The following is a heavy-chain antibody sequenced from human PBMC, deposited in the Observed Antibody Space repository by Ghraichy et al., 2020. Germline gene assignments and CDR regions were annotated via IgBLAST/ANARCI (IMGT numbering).Heavy chain of an antibody. Sequence: GESLNISCKGSGYTFTSYWIGWVRQMPGKGLEWMGIIYPGDSDSRYSPSFQGPVTISADKSLSTAYLQWSSLKASDTAMYYCARRRGETFDYWGQGTLVTVSS. CDR2: IYPGDSDS. V-gene: IGHV5-51*01. CDR1: GYTFTSYW. CDR3: ARRRGETFDY. J-gene: IGHJ4*02. D-gene: IGHD6-25*01.